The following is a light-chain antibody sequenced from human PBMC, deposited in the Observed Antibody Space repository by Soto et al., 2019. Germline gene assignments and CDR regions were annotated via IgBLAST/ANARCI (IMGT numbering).Light chain of an antibody. CDR3: SSFTSSTTYV. CDR2: NVN. CDR1: SSDVGSYNH. Sequence: QCVLAQTASLSASPGQSITISCTGTSSDVGSYNHVSWYQQHPGEVPKLIIFNVNDRPSGVSNRFSGSKSGNTASLTVSGLQAEDEADYYCSSFTSSTTYVFGTGTKVIVL. V-gene: IGLV2-14*01. J-gene: IGLJ1*01.